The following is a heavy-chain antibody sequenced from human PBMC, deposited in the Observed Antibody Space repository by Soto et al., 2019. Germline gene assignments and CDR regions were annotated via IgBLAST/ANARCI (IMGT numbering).Heavy chain of an antibody. CDR3: ATQAANCDILTGHNSYGVDY. D-gene: IGHD3-9*01. CDR2: IYPGDSDT. CDR1: GYSFTSYW. Sequence: GESLEISCKGSGYSFTSYWIGWVRQMPGKGLEWMGTIYPGDSDTRYSPSFQGQVTISVDKSISTAYLQWSSLKASATDMCYCATQAANCDILTGHNSYGVDYWGQGTLVTVSS. V-gene: IGHV5-51*01. J-gene: IGHJ4*02.